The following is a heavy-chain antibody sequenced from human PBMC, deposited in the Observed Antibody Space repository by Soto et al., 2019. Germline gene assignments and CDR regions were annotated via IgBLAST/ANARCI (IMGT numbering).Heavy chain of an antibody. J-gene: IGHJ4*02. CDR2: IYYSGST. V-gene: IGHV4-59*01. D-gene: IGHD6-19*01. Sequence: SETLSLTCTVSGGSISSYYWSWIRQPPGKGPEWIGYIYYSGSTNYNPSLKSRVTISVDTSKNQFSLKLSSVTAADTAVYYCARDSGGWYIFDYWGQGTLVTVSS. CDR3: ARDSGGWYIFDY. CDR1: GGSISSYY.